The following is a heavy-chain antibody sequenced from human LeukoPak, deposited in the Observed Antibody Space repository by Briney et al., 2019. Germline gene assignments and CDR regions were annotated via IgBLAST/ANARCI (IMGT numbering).Heavy chain of an antibody. D-gene: IGHD6-13*01. V-gene: IGHV3-23*01. CDR3: ARVEGSSWYGYYFDY. Sequence: PGGSLRLSCAASGFTFSSYAMSWVRQAPGKGLEWVSAISGSGGSTYYADSVKGRFTISRDNAKNSLYLQMNSLRAEDTAVYFCARVEGSSWYGYYFDYWGQGTLVTVSS. CDR1: GFTFSSYA. CDR2: ISGSGGST. J-gene: IGHJ4*02.